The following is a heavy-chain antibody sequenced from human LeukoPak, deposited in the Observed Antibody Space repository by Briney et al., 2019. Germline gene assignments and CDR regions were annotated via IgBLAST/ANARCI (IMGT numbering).Heavy chain of an antibody. J-gene: IGHJ4*02. Sequence: GGSLRLSCAASGFTFSSYSMNWVRQAPGKGLEWVSSISSRSSYIYYADSVKGRFTISRDNAKNSLYLQMNSLRAEDTAVYYCARGPGSQTNYWGQGTLVTVSS. CDR3: ARGPGSQTNY. CDR1: GFTFSSYS. D-gene: IGHD1-26*01. CDR2: ISSRSSYI. V-gene: IGHV3-21*01.